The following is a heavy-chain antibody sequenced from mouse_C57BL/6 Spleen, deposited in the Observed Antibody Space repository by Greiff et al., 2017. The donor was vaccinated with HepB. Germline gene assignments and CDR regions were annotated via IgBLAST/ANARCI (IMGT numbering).Heavy chain of an antibody. CDR3: ARHYGSTVFDY. V-gene: IGHV5-17*01. J-gene: IGHJ2*01. Sequence: DVMLVESGGGLVKPGGSLKLSCAASGFTFSDYGMHWVRQAPEKGLEWVAYISSGSSTIYYADTVKGRFTISRDNAKNTLFLQMTSLRSEDTAMYYCARHYGSTVFDYWGQGTTLTVSS. D-gene: IGHD1-1*01. CDR1: GFTFSDYG. CDR2: ISSGSSTI.